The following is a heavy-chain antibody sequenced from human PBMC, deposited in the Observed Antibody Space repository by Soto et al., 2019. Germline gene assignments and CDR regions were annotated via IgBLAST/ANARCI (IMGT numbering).Heavy chain of an antibody. CDR2: ISYDGSNK. V-gene: IGHV3-30*18. J-gene: IGHJ4*02. D-gene: IGHD3-22*01. CDR1: GFTFSSYG. CDR3: AKDRPKLVVIHYFDN. Sequence: ESGGGVVQPGRSLRLSCVASGFTFSSYGMHWVRQAPGKGLEWVAVISYDGSNKYYADSVKGRFTISRDNSKNTLYLQMNSLRTEDTAVYYCAKDRPKLVVIHYFDNWGQGTLVTVSS.